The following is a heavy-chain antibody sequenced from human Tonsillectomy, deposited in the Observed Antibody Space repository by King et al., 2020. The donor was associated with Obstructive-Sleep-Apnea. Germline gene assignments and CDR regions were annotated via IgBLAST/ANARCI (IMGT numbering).Heavy chain of an antibody. Sequence: VQLQESGPGLVKPSETLSLTCTVSGGSISSYYWTWIRQPPGKGLEWFVYIYYSGRPNYNPSLKSRVTISVDTSKKQFSLKLSSVTAADTAVYYCARHYPDDRARGAFDIWGQGTMVTVSS. V-gene: IGHV4-59*08. CDR2: IYYSGRP. CDR3: ARHYPDDRARGAFDI. J-gene: IGHJ3*02. CDR1: GGSISSYY. D-gene: IGHD3-9*01.